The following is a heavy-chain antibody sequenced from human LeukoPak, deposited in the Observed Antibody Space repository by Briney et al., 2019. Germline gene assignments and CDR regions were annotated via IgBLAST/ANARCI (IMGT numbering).Heavy chain of an antibody. J-gene: IGHJ4*02. CDR3: ARLNYGDSFDY. Sequence: SETLSLTCAVYGGSFSGYYWSWIRQPPGKGLEWIGEINHSGSTNYNPSLKSRVTISVDTSKNQFSLKLSSVTAADTAVYYCARLNYGDSFDYWGQGTLVTVSS. CDR1: GGSFSGYY. V-gene: IGHV4-34*01. CDR2: INHSGST. D-gene: IGHD4-17*01.